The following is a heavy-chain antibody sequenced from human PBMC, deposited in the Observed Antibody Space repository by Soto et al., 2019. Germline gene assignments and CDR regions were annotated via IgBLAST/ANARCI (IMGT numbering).Heavy chain of an antibody. CDR2: ISSSGSTI. CDR1: GFTFSSYE. D-gene: IGHD6-13*01. J-gene: IGHJ6*02. V-gene: IGHV3-48*03. Sequence: GGSLRLSCAASGFTFSSYEMNWVRQAPGKGLEGVSYISSSGSTIYYADSVKGRFTIPRDNAKNSLYLQMNSLRAEDTAVYYCARDRHSSSWYNYYYYGMDVWGQGTTVTV. CDR3: ARDRHSSSWYNYYYYGMDV.